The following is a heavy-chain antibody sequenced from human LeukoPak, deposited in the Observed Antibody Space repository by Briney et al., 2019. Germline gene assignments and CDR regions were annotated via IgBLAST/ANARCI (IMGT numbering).Heavy chain of an antibody. J-gene: IGHJ4*02. Sequence: ASVKVSCKASGGTFSSYAISWVRQAPGQGLEWMGGIIPIFGTANYAQKFQGRVTITADESTSTAYMELSSLRSEDTAAYYCARVGVEGYFDWLLNYWGQGTLVTVSS. V-gene: IGHV1-69*13. CDR1: GGTFSSYA. D-gene: IGHD3-9*01. CDR3: ARVGVEGYFDWLLNY. CDR2: IIPIFGTA.